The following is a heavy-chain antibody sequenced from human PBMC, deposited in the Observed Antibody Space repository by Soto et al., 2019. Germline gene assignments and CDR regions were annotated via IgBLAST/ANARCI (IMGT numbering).Heavy chain of an antibody. Sequence: EVQLVESGGGLVKPGGSLRLSCAASGFTFSNAWMSWVRQAPGKGLERVGRIKSKTDGGTTDYAAPVKGRFTISREESKNTLYLQMSRLKTADTAVYYCKRDGSGSYDWCQGTLVTVSS. CDR1: GFTFSNAW. J-gene: IGHJ4*02. CDR2: IKSKTDGGTT. CDR3: KRDGSGSYD. V-gene: IGHV3-15*01. D-gene: IGHD3-10*01.